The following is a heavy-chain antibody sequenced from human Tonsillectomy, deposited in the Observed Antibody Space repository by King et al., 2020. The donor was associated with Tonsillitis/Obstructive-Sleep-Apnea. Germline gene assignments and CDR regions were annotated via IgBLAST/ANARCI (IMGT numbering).Heavy chain of an antibody. D-gene: IGHD5-12*01. J-gene: IGHJ4*02. CDR3: ARDYGYSGYDLGFDY. V-gene: IGHV3-30*04. CDR2: ISSDGNDK. CDR1: GFTFSNYP. Sequence: VQLVESGGGVVQPGRSLRLSCAASGFTFSNYPMHWVRQAPGKGLEWVAIISSDGNDKYYAYSVKGRFTISRDNSKNTLFLQMDSLRADDTAVYYCARDYGYSGYDLGFDYWGQGTLVTVSS.